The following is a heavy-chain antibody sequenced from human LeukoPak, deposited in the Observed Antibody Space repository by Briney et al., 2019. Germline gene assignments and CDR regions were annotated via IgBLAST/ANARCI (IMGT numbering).Heavy chain of an antibody. J-gene: IGHJ3*02. V-gene: IGHV4-39*01. CDR3: ARSDCSSTSCYAFDI. CDR2: IYYSGST. CDR1: GGSISSYY. D-gene: IGHD2-2*01. Sequence: PSETLSLTCTVSGGSISSYYWGWIRQPPGKGLEWIGSIYYSGSTYYNPSLKSRVTISVDTSKNQFSLKLSSVTAADTAVYYCARSDCSSTSCYAFDIWGQGTMVTVSS.